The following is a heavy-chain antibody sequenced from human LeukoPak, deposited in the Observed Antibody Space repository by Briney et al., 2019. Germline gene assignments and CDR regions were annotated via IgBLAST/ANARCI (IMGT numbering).Heavy chain of an antibody. CDR3: ARTVSSAGWSDDAFDI. V-gene: IGHV3-20*04. CDR1: GFTFDDYG. CDR2: INWDGGST. D-gene: IGHD6-19*01. Sequence: GGSLRLSCAASGFTFDDYGMSWARQAPGKGLEWVSGINWDGGSTGYADSVKGRFTISRDNAKNFLYLQMNSLRAEDTTLYYCARTVSSAGWSDDAFDIWGQGTMVTVSS. J-gene: IGHJ3*02.